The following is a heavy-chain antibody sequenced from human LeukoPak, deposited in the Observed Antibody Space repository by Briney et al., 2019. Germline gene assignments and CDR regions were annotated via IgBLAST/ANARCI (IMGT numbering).Heavy chain of an antibody. Sequence: GGSLRLSCAASGFSLRTFTLHWVRQTPGKGLEWVSSIGSTTTDMSYTGSVKGRFSISRDNAKNSLSLQMNSLRVEDTAVYYCTRDRLFDCWGQGTLVTVSS. CDR1: GFSLRTFT. D-gene: IGHD6-6*01. CDR3: TRDRLFDC. CDR2: IGSTTTDM. V-gene: IGHV3-21*01. J-gene: IGHJ4*02.